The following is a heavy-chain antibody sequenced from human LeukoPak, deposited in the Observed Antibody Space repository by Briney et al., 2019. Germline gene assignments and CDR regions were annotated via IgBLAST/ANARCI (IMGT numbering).Heavy chain of an antibody. V-gene: IGHV3-7*05. J-gene: IGHJ4*02. CDR1: GXTFSTHW. D-gene: IGHD1-26*01. CDR2: IKQDGSEK. CDR3: ANALGAHYFDS. Sequence: GGSLRLSCAASGXTFSTHWMIWVRQAPGKGLEWVANIKQDGSEKYYVDSVKGRFTISRDNAKNSLYLQMNSLRAEDTAVYYCANALGAHYFDSWGQGTLVTVSS.